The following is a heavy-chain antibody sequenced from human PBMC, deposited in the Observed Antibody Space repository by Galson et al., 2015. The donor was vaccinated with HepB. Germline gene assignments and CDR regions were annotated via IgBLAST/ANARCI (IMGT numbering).Heavy chain of an antibody. CDR2: INHSGST. CDR3: ARWNEEQLADYFDY. Sequence: ETLSLTCAVYGGSFSGYYWSWIRQPPGKGLEWIGEINHSGSTNYNPSLKSRVTISVDTSKNQFSLKLSSVTAADTAVYYCARWNEEQLADYFDYWGQGTLVTVSS. CDR1: GGSFSGYY. J-gene: IGHJ4*02. D-gene: IGHD6-13*01. V-gene: IGHV4-34*01.